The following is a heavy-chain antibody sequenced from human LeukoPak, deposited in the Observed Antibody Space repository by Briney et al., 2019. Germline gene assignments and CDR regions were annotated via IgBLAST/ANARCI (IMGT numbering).Heavy chain of an antibody. J-gene: IGHJ4*02. CDR1: GGTFSSYA. CDR3: ARDPDYYDSSGNN. Sequence: SVKVSCKASGGTFSSYAISWVRQAPGQGLEWMGGIIPIFGTANYAQKFQGRVTITADESTSTAYMEQSSLRSEDTAVYYCARDPDYYDSSGNNWGQGTLVTVSS. D-gene: IGHD3-22*01. V-gene: IGHV1-69*13. CDR2: IIPIFGTA.